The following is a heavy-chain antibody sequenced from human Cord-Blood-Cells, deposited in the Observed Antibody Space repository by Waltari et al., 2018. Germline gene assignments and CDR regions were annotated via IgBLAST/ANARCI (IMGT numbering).Heavy chain of an antibody. CDR3: ARSFYCSGGSCYDAFDI. CDR1: GYTFTAYY. Sequence: QVQLVQSGAEVKKPGASVKVSCKASGYTFTAYYMHGVRQAPGQGLEWMGWINPNSGGTNYAQKFQGRVTMTRDTSISTAYMELSRLRSDDTAVYYCARSFYCSGGSCYDAFDIWGQGTMVTVSS. CDR2: INPNSGGT. D-gene: IGHD2-15*01. V-gene: IGHV1-2*02. J-gene: IGHJ3*02.